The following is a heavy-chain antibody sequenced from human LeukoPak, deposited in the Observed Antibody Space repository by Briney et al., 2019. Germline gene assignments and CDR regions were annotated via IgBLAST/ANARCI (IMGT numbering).Heavy chain of an antibody. CDR1: GFTFSSYS. CDR3: ARDRWHSSGWYTGEFDY. D-gene: IGHD6-19*01. Sequence: GGSLRLSCAASGFTFSSYSMNWVRQAPGKGLEWVSSFSSSSSYIYYADSVKGRFTISRDNAKNSLYLQMNSLRAEDTAVYYCARDRWHSSGWYTGEFDYWGQGTLVTVSS. V-gene: IGHV3-21*01. CDR2: FSSSSSYI. J-gene: IGHJ4*02.